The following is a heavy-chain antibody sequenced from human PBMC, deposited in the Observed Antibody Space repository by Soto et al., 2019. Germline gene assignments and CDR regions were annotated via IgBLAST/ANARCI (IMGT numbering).Heavy chain of an antibody. D-gene: IGHD5-18*01. CDR1: GFTFDDYA. V-gene: IGHV3-9*01. J-gene: IGHJ4*02. Sequence: HPGGSLRLSCAASGFTFDDYAMHWVRQAPGKGLEWVSGISWNSGSIGYADSVKGRFTISRDNAKNSLYLQMNSLRAEDTALYYCAKDISRYKPLALIDYWGQGTLVTVSS. CDR3: AKDISRYKPLALIDY. CDR2: ISWNSGSI.